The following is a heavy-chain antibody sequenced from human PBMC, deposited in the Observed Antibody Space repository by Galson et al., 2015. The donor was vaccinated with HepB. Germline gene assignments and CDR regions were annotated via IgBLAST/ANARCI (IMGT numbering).Heavy chain of an antibody. V-gene: IGHV3-30*04. Sequence: SLRLSCAASGFTFNLFAINWVRQAPGKGLEWVAVISHDGSDTYYADSVKGRFTISRDDSKSTLYLQMNSLRVEDTAVYYCAKDPDYYGAGSYSYHGMDVWGQGTTVTVSS. CDR2: ISHDGSDT. CDR1: GFTFNLFA. D-gene: IGHD3-10*01. J-gene: IGHJ6*02. CDR3: AKDPDYYGAGSYSYHGMDV.